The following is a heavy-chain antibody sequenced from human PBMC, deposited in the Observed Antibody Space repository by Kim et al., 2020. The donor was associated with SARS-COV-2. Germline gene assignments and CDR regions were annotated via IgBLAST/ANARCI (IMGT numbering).Heavy chain of an antibody. Sequence: GESLKISCKGSGYSFTSYWIGWVRQMPGKGLEWMGIIYPGDSDTRYSPSFQGQVTISADKSISTAYLQWSSLKASDTAMYYCARQSGSGSYSPYYYYYYMDVWGKGTTVTVSS. V-gene: IGHV5-51*01. CDR2: IYPGDSDT. CDR1: GYSFTSYW. CDR3: ARQSGSGSYSPYYYYYYMDV. J-gene: IGHJ6*03. D-gene: IGHD3-10*01.